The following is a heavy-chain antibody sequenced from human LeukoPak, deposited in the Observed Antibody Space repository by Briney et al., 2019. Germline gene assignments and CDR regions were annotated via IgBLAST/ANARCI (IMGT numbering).Heavy chain of an antibody. D-gene: IGHD5-18*01. CDR3: ARQPRGYSYGYPIDY. J-gene: IGHJ4*02. CDR2: IYYSGST. CDR1: GGSFSGYY. V-gene: IGHV4-59*08. Sequence: PSETLSLTCAVYGGSFSGYYWSWIRQPPGKGLEWIGYIYYSGSTNYNPSLKSRVTISVDTSKNQFSLKLSSVTAADTAVYYCARQPRGYSYGYPIDYWGQGTLVTVSS.